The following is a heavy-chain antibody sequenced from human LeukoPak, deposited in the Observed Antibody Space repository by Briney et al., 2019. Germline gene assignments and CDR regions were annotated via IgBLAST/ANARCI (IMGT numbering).Heavy chain of an antibody. V-gene: IGHV3-23*01. D-gene: IGHD3-22*01. CDR1: GFTFSSYA. Sequence: GGSLRLSCAASGFTFSSYAMSWVRQAPGNGLEWVSSVSGSGGSTYYADSVKGRFTISRDNSKSTLFLQMNSLRAEDTAVYYCAKSSYYDSSGYYREYYFDYWGQGTLVTVSS. J-gene: IGHJ4*02. CDR3: AKSSYYDSSGYYREYYFDY. CDR2: VSGSGGST.